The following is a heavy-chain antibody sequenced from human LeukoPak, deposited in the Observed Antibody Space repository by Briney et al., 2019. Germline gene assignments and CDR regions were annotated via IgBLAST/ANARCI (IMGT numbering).Heavy chain of an antibody. J-gene: IGHJ4*02. V-gene: IGHV3-9*01. CDR3: AKAYGSGGSYYGNFDY. CDR1: GFTFDDYA. D-gene: IGHD1-26*01. CDR2: ISWNSGSI. Sequence: GRSLRLSCAASGFTFDDYAMHWVRQAPGKGLEWVSGISWNSGSIGYADSVKGRFTISRDNAKNSLYLQMNSLRAEDTALYYCAKAYGSGGSYYGNFDYWAREPWSPSPQ.